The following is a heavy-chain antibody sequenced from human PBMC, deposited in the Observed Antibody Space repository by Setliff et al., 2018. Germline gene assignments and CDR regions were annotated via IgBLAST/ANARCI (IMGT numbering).Heavy chain of an antibody. CDR1: GASTTTYY. J-gene: IGHJ4*02. V-gene: IGHV4-59*08. D-gene: IGHD1-1*01. CDR2: IFSGGST. CDR3: ARTGTYRYFDS. Sequence: SETLSLTCAVSGASTTTYYWSWIRQPPGKGLEWIGYIFSGGSTKFNPPRKSRVTILLDTSKNQFSLQLTSVTAADTAVYYCARTGTYRYFDSWGQGTLVTVSS.